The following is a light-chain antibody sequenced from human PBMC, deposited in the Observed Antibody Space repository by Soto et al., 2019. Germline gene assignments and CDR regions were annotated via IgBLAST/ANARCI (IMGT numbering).Light chain of an antibody. CDR1: QSISSW. V-gene: IGKV1-5*01. CDR3: QQYKSYLWG. J-gene: IGKJ1*01. Sequence: GERVTITCRASQSISSWLAWYQQKPGKAPKLLIYDASSLESGVPSRFSGSGSGTEFTLTISSLQPDDFATYYCQQYKSYLWGFGQGTKVDIK. CDR2: DAS.